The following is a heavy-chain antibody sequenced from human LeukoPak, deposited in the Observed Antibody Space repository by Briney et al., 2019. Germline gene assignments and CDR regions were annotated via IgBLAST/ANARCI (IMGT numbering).Heavy chain of an antibody. Sequence: PSGTLSLTRTVSGGSIGSYYWSWIRQPPGKGLEWIGHISYSGSTNYNPSLKSRVIISVDTSKNQFSLKLSSVTAADTAVYYCARGGSGYALNWFDPWGQGTLVTVSS. CDR3: ARGGSGYALNWFDP. D-gene: IGHD5-12*01. CDR2: ISYSGST. CDR1: GGSIGSYY. J-gene: IGHJ5*02. V-gene: IGHV4-59*01.